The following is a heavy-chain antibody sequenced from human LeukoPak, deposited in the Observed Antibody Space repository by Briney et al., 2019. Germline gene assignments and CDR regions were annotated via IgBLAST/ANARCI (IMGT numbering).Heavy chain of an antibody. Sequence: GGSLRLSCAASGFTFDDYAMHWVRQAPGKGLEWVSGISWNSGSIGYADSVKGRFTISRDNAKNSLYLQMNSLRAEDMALYYCAKDISPQWLVLGLDYWGQGTLVTVSS. CDR1: GFTFDDYA. CDR3: AKDISPQWLVLGLDY. V-gene: IGHV3-9*03. J-gene: IGHJ4*02. D-gene: IGHD6-19*01. CDR2: ISWNSGSI.